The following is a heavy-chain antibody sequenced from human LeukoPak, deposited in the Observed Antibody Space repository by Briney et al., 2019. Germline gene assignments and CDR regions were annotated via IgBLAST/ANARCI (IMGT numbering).Heavy chain of an antibody. V-gene: IGHV3-23*01. CDR2: IGGSGGST. CDR3: AKSPLYGGSRPFDY. CDR1: GFTFSSHA. D-gene: IGHD4-23*01. Sequence: GGSLRLSCAASGFTFSSHAMSWVRQAPGKGLEWVSAIGGSGGSTYYADSVKGRFTISRDNSKNTLYLQMNSLRAEDTAVYYCAKSPLYGGSRPFDYWGQGTLVTVSS. J-gene: IGHJ4*02.